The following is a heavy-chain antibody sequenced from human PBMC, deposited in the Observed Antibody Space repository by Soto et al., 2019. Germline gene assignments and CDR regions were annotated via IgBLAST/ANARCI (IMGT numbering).Heavy chain of an antibody. J-gene: IGHJ5*01. Sequence: SETLSLTCPVYAGSFSGHSWTWIRQSPGKGLEWIGDINHSGRVNYSPSLKSRVTISLDTSKNQFSLTLSAVTAADTAMYYCSSRAYDTNGYYRFDPWGQGTLVTVSS. V-gene: IGHV4-34*01. CDR3: SSRAYDTNGYYRFDP. D-gene: IGHD3-22*01. CDR2: INHSGRV. CDR1: AGSFSGHS.